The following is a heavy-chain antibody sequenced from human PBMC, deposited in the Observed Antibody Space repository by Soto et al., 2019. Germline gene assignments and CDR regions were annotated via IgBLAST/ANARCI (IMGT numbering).Heavy chain of an antibody. Sequence: EVQLLDSGGGLVQPGGSLGLSCAASRFTFNDYAMNWVRQAPGMGLEWVATISNTGGGTYYADSVKGRFTISRDNSKNTLYLQMSSLRVEDTAVYYCAKDRLAGNFDYWGQGTQVTVSS. CDR3: AKDRLAGNFDY. CDR1: RFTFNDYA. V-gene: IGHV3-23*01. CDR2: ISNTGGGT. J-gene: IGHJ4*02.